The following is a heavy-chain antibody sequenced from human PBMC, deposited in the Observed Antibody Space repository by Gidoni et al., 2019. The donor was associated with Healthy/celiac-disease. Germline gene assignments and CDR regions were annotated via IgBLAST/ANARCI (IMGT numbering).Heavy chain of an antibody. CDR3: AREGGGDSSGYWYFDS. Sequence: EVQLVESGGGLVQTGGSLRLSCAAYGFTFSSYGMNWVRQAPGKGLEWVSYISSSSSTIHYADSVKGRFTISRDNAKNSLYLQMNSLRAEDTAVYYCAREGGGDSSGYWYFDSWGQGTLVTVSS. D-gene: IGHD3-22*01. CDR1: GFTFSSYG. J-gene: IGHJ4*02. V-gene: IGHV3-48*01. CDR2: ISSSSSTI.